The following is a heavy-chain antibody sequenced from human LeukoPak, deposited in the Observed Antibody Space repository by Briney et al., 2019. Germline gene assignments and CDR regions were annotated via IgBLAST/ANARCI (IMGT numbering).Heavy chain of an antibody. D-gene: IGHD6-19*01. CDR1: GFTFSSYG. J-gene: IGHJ3*02. Sequence: GRSLRLSCAASGFTFSSYGMHWVRQAPGKGLEWVAVISYDGSNKYYADSVKGRFTISRDNSKDTLYLQMNSLRAEDTAVYYCAKLPLSVGLVDAFDIWGQGTMVTVSS. CDR2: ISYDGSNK. CDR3: AKLPLSVGLVDAFDI. V-gene: IGHV3-30*18.